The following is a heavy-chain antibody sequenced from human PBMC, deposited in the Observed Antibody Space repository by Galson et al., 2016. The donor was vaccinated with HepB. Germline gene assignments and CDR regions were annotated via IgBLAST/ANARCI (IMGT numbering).Heavy chain of an antibody. CDR3: AGCGPFHYDSSGFNER. Sequence: SVKVSCKASGYTFTSFGISWVRQAPGQGLEWMGWISAYNGYTNYAQNVRDRVTLTTDTSTSTAYLELRSLRSDDTAVYYCAGCGPFHYDSSGFNERWGQGTLVTVSS. J-gene: IGHJ4*02. V-gene: IGHV1-18*01. D-gene: IGHD3-22*01. CDR1: GYTFTSFG. CDR2: ISAYNGYT.